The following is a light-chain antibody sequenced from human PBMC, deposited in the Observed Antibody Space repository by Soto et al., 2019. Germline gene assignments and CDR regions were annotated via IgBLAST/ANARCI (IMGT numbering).Light chain of an antibody. CDR3: QQTYSSPQST. V-gene: IGKV1-39*01. CDR1: QTINRY. CDR2: AAS. Sequence: DIQMTQSPSSLSASVGDRITITCRASQTINRYLNWYQQRPGKAPEVLIYAASNLQSGVPSRFRGRGSGTDFTLTISSLQPEDFATYYCQQTYSSPQSTFGQGTKLEIK. J-gene: IGKJ2*01.